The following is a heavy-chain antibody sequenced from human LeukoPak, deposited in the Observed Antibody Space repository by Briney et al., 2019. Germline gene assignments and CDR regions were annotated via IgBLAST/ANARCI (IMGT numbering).Heavy chain of an antibody. D-gene: IGHD6-6*01. CDR2: INHSGSA. Sequence: SETLSLTCTVSGGSISSYYWSWIRQPPGKGLEWIGEINHSGSANYNPSLKSRVTISVDTSKNQFSLKLSSVTAADTAVYYCARRISPRRDYYYYMDVWGKGTSVTVSS. J-gene: IGHJ6*03. CDR3: ARRISPRRDYYYYMDV. V-gene: IGHV4-34*01. CDR1: GGSISSYY.